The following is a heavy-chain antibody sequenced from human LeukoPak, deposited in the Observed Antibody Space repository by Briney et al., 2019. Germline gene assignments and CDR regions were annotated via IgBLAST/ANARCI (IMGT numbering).Heavy chain of an antibody. CDR2: ITDSGGST. CDR3: ARGMIVVGAFDI. D-gene: IGHD3-22*01. CDR1: RFTFTSYA. Sequence: GGSLRLSCAASRFTFTSYAMSWVRQAPGKGLEWVSSITDSGGSTYYADSVKGRFTISRDNSKNTLYLQMNSLRAEDTAVYYCARGMIVVGAFDIWGQGTMVTVSS. V-gene: IGHV3-23*01. J-gene: IGHJ3*02.